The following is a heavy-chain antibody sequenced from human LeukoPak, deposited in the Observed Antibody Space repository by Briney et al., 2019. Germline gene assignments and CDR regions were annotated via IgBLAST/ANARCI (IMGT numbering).Heavy chain of an antibody. D-gene: IGHD5-24*01. CDR2: FYPGYSDT. J-gene: IGHJ4*02. CDR3: ARLHDGSPHY. Sequence: GESLKISCQGSGYSFTNYWIGWVRQMPGKGLEGMGSFYPGYSDTRYSPAFQGQVTMSGDKSISTAYLQWSSLKASDTAMYYCARLHDGSPHYWGQGTLVTVS. V-gene: IGHV5-51*01. CDR1: GYSFTNYW.